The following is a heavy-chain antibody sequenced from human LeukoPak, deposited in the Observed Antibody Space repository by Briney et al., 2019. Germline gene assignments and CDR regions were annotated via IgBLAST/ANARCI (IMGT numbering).Heavy chain of an antibody. CDR3: AKPPRGSGADY. Sequence: PGGTPRLSCAASGFTFSSYAMNWVRQAPGKGLEWVSSISGSGGSTYYADSVKGRFTISRDNSKNTLYLHMNSLRAEDTAVYYCAKPPRGSGADYWGQGTLVTVSS. CDR1: GFTFSSYA. D-gene: IGHD3-10*01. V-gene: IGHV3-23*01. J-gene: IGHJ4*02. CDR2: ISGSGGST.